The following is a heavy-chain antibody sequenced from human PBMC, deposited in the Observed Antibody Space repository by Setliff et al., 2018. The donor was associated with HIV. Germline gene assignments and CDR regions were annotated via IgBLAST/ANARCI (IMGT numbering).Heavy chain of an antibody. Sequence: PGESLKISCKGSGYTFTNYWIGWVRQMPGKGLEWMGIMYPGDSETRYSPSFVGQVTFSVDKSVNTAYLQRRSLKASDTAMYYCARGGLYDSGGYYPPPAGRIDSWGPGTLVTVSS. V-gene: IGHV5-51*01. CDR2: MYPGDSET. D-gene: IGHD3-22*01. CDR1: GYTFTNYW. CDR3: ARGGLYDSGGYYPPPAGRIDS. J-gene: IGHJ4*02.